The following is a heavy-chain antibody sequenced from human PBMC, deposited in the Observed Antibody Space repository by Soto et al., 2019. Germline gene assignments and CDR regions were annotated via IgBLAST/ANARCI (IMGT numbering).Heavy chain of an antibody. CDR2: IIPILGIA. CDR3: ASLGEKVAGKRDYYYMDV. CDR1: RGTFSSYT. Sequence: ASAKVSCKASRGTFSSYTISWVRQAPGQGLEWMGRIIPILGIANYAQKFQGRVTITADKSTSTAYMELSSLRSEDTAVYYCASLGEKVAGKRDYYYMDVWGKGTTVTVSS. D-gene: IGHD2-15*01. J-gene: IGHJ6*03. V-gene: IGHV1-69*02.